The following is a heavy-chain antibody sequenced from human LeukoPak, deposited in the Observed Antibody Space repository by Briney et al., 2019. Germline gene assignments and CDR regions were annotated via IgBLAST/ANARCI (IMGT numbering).Heavy chain of an antibody. CDR2: IGGRDGST. Sequence: GGSLRLSCAASGFTFSSYGMSWVRQAPGEGLEWVSAIGGRDGSTYYADSVKGRFTISRDNSKNTLYVQMNSLRAEDTAVYYCAKGHYYGSGSLDYWGQGTLVTVSS. J-gene: IGHJ4*02. V-gene: IGHV3-23*01. CDR3: AKGHYYGSGSLDY. D-gene: IGHD3-10*01. CDR1: GFTFSSYG.